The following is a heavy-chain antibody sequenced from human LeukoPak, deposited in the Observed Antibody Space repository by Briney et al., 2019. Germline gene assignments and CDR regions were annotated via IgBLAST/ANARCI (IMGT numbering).Heavy chain of an antibody. Sequence: PGGSLRLSCATSGFTLDDYGMSWVRQAPGKGLEWVSGINWNGGSTGYADSVKGRFTISRDNSKNSVYLQLNSLRPEDTAMYYCVSMVRGIGYWGQGTLVTVSS. V-gene: IGHV3-20*04. CDR3: VSMVRGIGY. CDR2: INWNGGST. CDR1: GFTLDDYG. J-gene: IGHJ4*02. D-gene: IGHD3-10*01.